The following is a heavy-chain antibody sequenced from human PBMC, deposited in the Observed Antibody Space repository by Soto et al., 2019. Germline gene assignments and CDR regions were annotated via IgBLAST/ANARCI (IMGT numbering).Heavy chain of an antibody. CDR3: ARLSDSSGYYYHTFDY. Sequence: GESLKISCKGSGYSFTSYWIGWVRQMPGKGLEWMGIIYPGDSDTRYSPSFQGQVTISADKSISTAYLQWGSLKASDTAMYYCARLSDSSGYYYHTFDYWGQGTLVTVSS. V-gene: IGHV5-51*01. CDR1: GYSFTSYW. J-gene: IGHJ4*02. D-gene: IGHD3-22*01. CDR2: IYPGDSDT.